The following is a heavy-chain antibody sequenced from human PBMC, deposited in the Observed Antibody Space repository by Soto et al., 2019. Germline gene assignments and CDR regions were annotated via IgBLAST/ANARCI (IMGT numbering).Heavy chain of an antibody. CDR2: ISTYNGNT. J-gene: IGHJ6*02. V-gene: IGHV1-18*01. D-gene: IGHD2-2*01. Sequence: QVQVMQSGAEVKKPGASVKVSCKASGYTFTSYGISWVRQAPGQGLEWMGWISTYNGNTNYAQKLQGRVTMTTDTSTSTAYMELRSLRSDDTAVYYCWRELYQSVFYYGMDVWGQGTTVTVSS. CDR3: WRELYQSVFYYGMDV. CDR1: GYTFTSYG.